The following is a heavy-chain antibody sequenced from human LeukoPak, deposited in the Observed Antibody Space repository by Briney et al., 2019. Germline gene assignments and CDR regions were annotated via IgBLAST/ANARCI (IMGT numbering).Heavy chain of an antibody. CDR1: GFAFSSYS. CDR2: ISTTSAAI. D-gene: IGHD1-26*01. V-gene: IGHV3-21*06. CDR3: ARGVGATHFDY. J-gene: IGHJ4*02. Sequence: PGGSLRLSCEASGFAFSSYSMNWVRQAPGRGPEWVSLISTTSAAIYYADSVQGRFTVSRDKAKNSLYLQMNSLRAEDTAVYYCARGVGATHFDYRGQGTLVTVST.